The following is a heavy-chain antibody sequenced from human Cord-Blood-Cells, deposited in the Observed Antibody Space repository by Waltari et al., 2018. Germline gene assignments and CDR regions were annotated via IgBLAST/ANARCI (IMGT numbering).Heavy chain of an antibody. D-gene: IGHD2-2*01. J-gene: IGHJ3*02. CDR2: IYYSGST. Sequence: QLQLQESGPGLVKPSETLSLTCTVSGGSISSSSYYWGWLRQPPGKGLEWIGSIYYSGSTYYTPSLKSRVTISVDTSKNQFSLKLSSVTAADTAVYYCASRRVTAYQLLSDAFDIWGQGTMVTVSS. CDR3: ASRRVTAYQLLSDAFDI. V-gene: IGHV4-39*01. CDR1: GGSISSSSYY.